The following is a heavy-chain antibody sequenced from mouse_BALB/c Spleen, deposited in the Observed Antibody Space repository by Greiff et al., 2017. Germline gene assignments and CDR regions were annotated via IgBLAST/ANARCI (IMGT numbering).Heavy chain of an antibody. D-gene: IGHD2-1*01. CDR3: ARRRLLWEGAMDY. CDR1: GYTFTDYN. CDR2: INPNNGGT. Sequence: EVKLMESGPELVKPGASVKIPCKASGYTFTDYNMDWVKQSHGKSLEWIGDINPNNGGTIYNQKFKGKATLTVDKSSSTAYMELRSLTSEDTAVYYCARRRLLWEGAMDYWGQGTSVTVSS. V-gene: IGHV1-18*01. J-gene: IGHJ4*01.